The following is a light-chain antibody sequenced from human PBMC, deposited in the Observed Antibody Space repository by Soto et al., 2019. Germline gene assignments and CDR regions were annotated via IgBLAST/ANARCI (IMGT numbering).Light chain of an antibody. Sequence: DIQMTQSPSSLSASVGDRVTITCRASQTITKYLNWYQHRPGKAPKLLIYAASTLQRGVPSRFSGSGSGTDFTLTISCLQPEDFATYYCQQSYNTPCTFGQST. CDR1: QTITKY. CDR2: AAS. CDR3: QQSYNTPCT. V-gene: IGKV1-39*01. J-gene: IGKJ2*02.